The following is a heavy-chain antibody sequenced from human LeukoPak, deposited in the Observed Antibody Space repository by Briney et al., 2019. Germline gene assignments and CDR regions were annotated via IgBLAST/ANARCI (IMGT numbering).Heavy chain of an antibody. Sequence: AGSLRLSCAASGFTFSSYWMHWVRQAPGKGLVWVSRINSDGSSTSYADSVKGRFTISRDNAKNTLYLQMNSLRAEDTAVYYCARERYYYGSGSLLDYWGQGTLVTVSS. CDR1: GFTFSSYW. CDR2: INSDGSST. V-gene: IGHV3-74*01. D-gene: IGHD3-10*01. J-gene: IGHJ4*02. CDR3: ARERYYYGSGSLLDY.